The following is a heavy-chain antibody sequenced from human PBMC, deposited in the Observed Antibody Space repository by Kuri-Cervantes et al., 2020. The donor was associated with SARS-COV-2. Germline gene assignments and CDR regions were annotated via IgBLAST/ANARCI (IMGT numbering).Heavy chain of an antibody. Sequence: GESLKISCAASGFNFSRTDMHWVRQAPGKGLEWVAVISHDGKNKKCIASGKGRFTVSRDNSQNTLYLHMKSLRAEDTALYYCAKDRVGVLDSWGQGTQVTVSS. CDR1: GFNFSRTD. V-gene: IGHV3-30*18. CDR3: AKDRVGVLDS. CDR2: ISHDGKNK. D-gene: IGHD2-21*01. J-gene: IGHJ5*01.